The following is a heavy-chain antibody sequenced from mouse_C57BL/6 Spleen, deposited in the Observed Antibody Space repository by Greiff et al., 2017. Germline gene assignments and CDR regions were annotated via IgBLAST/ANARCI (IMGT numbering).Heavy chain of an antibody. D-gene: IGHD2-5*01. CDR1: GYAFSSSW. V-gene: IGHV1-82*01. CDR2: IYPGDGDT. J-gene: IGHJ4*01. CDR3: ARDYSNYDYAMDY. Sequence: VQLQQSGPELVKPGASVKISCKASGYAFSSSWMNWVKQRPGKGLEWIGRIYPGDGDTNYNGKFKGKATLTADKSSSTADMQLSSLSSEDSAVYFCARDYSNYDYAMDYWGQGTSVTVSS.